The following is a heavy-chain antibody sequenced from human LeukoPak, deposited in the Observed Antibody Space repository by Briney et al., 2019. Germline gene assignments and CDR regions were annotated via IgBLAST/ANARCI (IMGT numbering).Heavy chain of an antibody. CDR1: GYSISSGYY. CDR2: IYHSGST. J-gene: IGHJ4*02. Sequence: SETPSLTCTLSGYSISSGYYWGWIRQPPGKGLEWIGSIYHSGSTYYNPSLKSRVTISVDTSKNQFSLKLSSVTAADTAVYYCARGADFWSGYSDLYYFDYWGQGTLVTVSS. V-gene: IGHV4-38-2*02. CDR3: ARGADFWSGYSDLYYFDY. D-gene: IGHD3-3*01.